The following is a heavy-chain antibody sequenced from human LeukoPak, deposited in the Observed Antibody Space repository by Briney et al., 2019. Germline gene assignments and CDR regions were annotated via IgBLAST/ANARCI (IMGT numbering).Heavy chain of an antibody. J-gene: IGHJ4*02. D-gene: IGHD3-10*01. Sequence: SETLSLTCTVSGGSISSYYWSWIRQPPGKGLEWIGYIYYSGSNNYNPSLKSRVTISVDTSKNQFSLKLTSVTAADTAVYYCARHVWFPKGAFDYWGQGTLVTVSS. CDR1: GGSISSYY. CDR2: IYYSGSN. V-gene: IGHV4-59*08. CDR3: ARHVWFPKGAFDY.